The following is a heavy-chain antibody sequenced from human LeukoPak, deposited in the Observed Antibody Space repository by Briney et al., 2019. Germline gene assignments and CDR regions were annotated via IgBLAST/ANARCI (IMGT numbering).Heavy chain of an antibody. CDR3: ARKESAYYYYAMDV. CDR2: IKQDGSEK. Sequence: GGSLRLSCAASGFTFSSYWMSWVRQAPGKGLEWVANIKQDGSEKYHVDSVKGRFTISRDNAKNSLFLQMNSLRAEDTAVYYCARKESAYYYYAMDVWGQGTTVTVSS. J-gene: IGHJ6*02. CDR1: GFTFSSYW. V-gene: IGHV3-7*01. D-gene: IGHD5-24*01.